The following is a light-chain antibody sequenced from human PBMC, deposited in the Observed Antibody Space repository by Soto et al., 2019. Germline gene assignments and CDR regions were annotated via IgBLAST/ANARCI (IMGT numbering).Light chain of an antibody. V-gene: IGLV1-51*02. J-gene: IGLJ1*01. Sequence: QSVLTQPPSVSAAPGQKVTISCSGSSSNIGNNYVSWYQQLPGTAPKLLIYENNKRPSGIPDRFSGSKSGTSATLGITGLQTGDEADYYCGTGDSSLSAGVFGIGTKVTAL. CDR3: GTGDSSLSAGV. CDR1: SSNIGNNY. CDR2: ENN.